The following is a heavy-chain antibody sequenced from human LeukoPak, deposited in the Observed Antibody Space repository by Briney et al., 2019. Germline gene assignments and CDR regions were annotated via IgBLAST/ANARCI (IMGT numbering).Heavy chain of an antibody. CDR1: EFTFSLYA. V-gene: IGHV3-69-1*01. J-gene: IGHJ4*02. Sequence: PGGSLRLSCAASEFTFSLYAMNWVRQAPGKGREGVSYINVSGDIHYADSVRGRFTISRDNAKNTLYLQMNSLRAEDTAVYYCARDTFQPGRIDCWGQGTLVSVSS. D-gene: IGHD1-14*01. CDR2: INVSGDI. CDR3: ARDTFQPGRIDC.